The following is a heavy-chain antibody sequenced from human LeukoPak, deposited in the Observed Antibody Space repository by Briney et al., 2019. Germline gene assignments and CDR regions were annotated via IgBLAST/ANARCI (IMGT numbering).Heavy chain of an antibody. CDR1: GYTFPNYG. D-gene: IGHD5-12*01. CDR2: ISAYNGHT. J-gene: IGHJ5*02. CDR3: ARALYSDYYSYLNWFDP. V-gene: IGHV1-18*01. Sequence: ASVKVSCKASGYTFPNYGIGWVRQAPGQGLEWMGWISAYNGHTNYAQKFQGRVTMTTDTSTSTAYVELRSLRSDDTAIYYCARALYSDYYSYLNWFDPWGQGTLVTVSS.